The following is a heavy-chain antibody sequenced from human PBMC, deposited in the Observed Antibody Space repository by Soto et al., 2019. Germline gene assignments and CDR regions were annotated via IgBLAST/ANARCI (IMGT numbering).Heavy chain of an antibody. D-gene: IGHD3-10*01. CDR2: IIPIFGTA. J-gene: IGHJ5*02. CDR3: ATLRRPVPPPENWFDP. V-gene: IGHV1-69*01. CDR1: GGTFSSYA. Sequence: QVQLVQSGAEVKKPGSSVKVSCKASGGTFSSYAISWVRQAPGQGLEWMGGIIPIFGTANYAQKFQGRVTITADEFPSTAYIELRSLGSEETAVDYCATLRRPVPPPENWFDPWGQGTLVTVSS.